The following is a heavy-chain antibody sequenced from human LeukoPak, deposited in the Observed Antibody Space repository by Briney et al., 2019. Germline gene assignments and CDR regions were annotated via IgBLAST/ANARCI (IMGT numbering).Heavy chain of an antibody. CDR2: IYYSGST. Sequence: PSETLSLTCTVSGGSVSSGSYYWSWIRQPPGKGLEWLGDIYYSGSTNYNPSLKSRVTISVDTSKKQFSLKLSSVTAADTAVYYCARGPDGYWYFDLWGRGTLVTVSS. J-gene: IGHJ2*01. CDR1: GGSVSSGSYY. D-gene: IGHD5-24*01. V-gene: IGHV4-61*01. CDR3: ARGPDGYWYFDL.